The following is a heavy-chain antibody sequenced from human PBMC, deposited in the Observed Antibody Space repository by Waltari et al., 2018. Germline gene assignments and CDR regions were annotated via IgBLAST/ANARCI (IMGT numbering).Heavy chain of an antibody. J-gene: IGHJ2*01. D-gene: IGHD5-12*01. Sequence: EVQLVESGGGLVQPGGSLRLSCAASGFSFSIYAMPWVRQAPGRGLEWVSSISGSDGRTNYADSAKGRFTISRDNVKNTLFLQMNSLRADDAAVYYCAKDLGGFSGSHWYFDLWGRGTLVTVSS. V-gene: IGHV3-23*04. CDR2: ISGSDGRT. CDR1: GFSFSIYA. CDR3: AKDLGGFSGSHWYFDL.